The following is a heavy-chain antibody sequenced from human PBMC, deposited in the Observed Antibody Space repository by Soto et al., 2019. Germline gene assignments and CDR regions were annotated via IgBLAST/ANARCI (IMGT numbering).Heavy chain of an antibody. D-gene: IGHD2-15*01. CDR1: GFTFTSSA. V-gene: IGHV1-58*01. CDR2: IVVGSGNT. CDR3: ARDQGRAVVVAAPGPYYYYGMDV. Sequence: SVKVSYKASGFTFTSSAVQWVRQARGQRLEWIGWIVVGSGNTNYAQKFQEGVTITRDISTSTAYMELSSLRSEDTAVYYRARDQGRAVVVAAPGPYYYYGMDVWGQGTTVTVSS. J-gene: IGHJ6*02.